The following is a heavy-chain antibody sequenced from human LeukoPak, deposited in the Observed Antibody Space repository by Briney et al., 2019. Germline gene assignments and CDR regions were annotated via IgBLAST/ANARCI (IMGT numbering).Heavy chain of an antibody. J-gene: IGHJ4*02. CDR3: AGTPIATTGTPFY. Sequence: SETLSLTCTVSGGSVSSSYYWSWIRQPPGKGLEWLGYIYYSGNTNYSPSLKSRVTISVDPSNNQFSLKLTSVTAADAALYYCAGTPIATTGTPFYWGLGTLVTVSS. V-gene: IGHV4-61*01. CDR1: GGSVSSSYY. CDR2: IYYSGNT. D-gene: IGHD1-1*01.